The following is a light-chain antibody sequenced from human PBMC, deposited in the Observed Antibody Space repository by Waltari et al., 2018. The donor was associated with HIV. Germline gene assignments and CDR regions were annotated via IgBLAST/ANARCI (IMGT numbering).Light chain of an antibody. CDR2: DAS. CDR3: QQTNNFPFT. J-gene: IGKJ3*01. Sequence: DIQMTQFPSSVSASVGDRVTILCRASQGISTWLAWYQQRPGKAPKLLLYDASALQTGVPSRFSGGGSGTVFTLTISGLQPEDFATYYCQQTNNFPFTFGPGTKVDIK. CDR1: QGISTW. V-gene: IGKV1-12*01.